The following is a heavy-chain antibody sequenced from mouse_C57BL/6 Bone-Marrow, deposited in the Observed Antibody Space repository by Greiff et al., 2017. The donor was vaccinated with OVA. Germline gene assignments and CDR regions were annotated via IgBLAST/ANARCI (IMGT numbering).Heavy chain of an antibody. CDR2: ISSGGSYT. V-gene: IGHV5-6*01. CDR1: GFTFSSYG. Sequence: DVQLQESGGDLVKPGGSLKLSCAASGFTFSSYGMSWVRQTPDKRLEWVATISSGGSYTYYPDSVKGRFTISRDNAKNTLYLQMSSLKSEDTAMYYCARHKTYYSNYPFAYWGQGTLVTVSA. J-gene: IGHJ3*01. CDR3: ARHKTYYSNYPFAY. D-gene: IGHD2-5*01.